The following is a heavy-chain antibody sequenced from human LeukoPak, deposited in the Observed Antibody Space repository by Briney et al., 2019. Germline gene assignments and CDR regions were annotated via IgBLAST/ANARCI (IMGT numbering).Heavy chain of an antibody. D-gene: IGHD2-2*01. J-gene: IGHJ6*02. V-gene: IGHV3-74*01. CDR2: INSDGSST. CDR3: ARDHVVVVPAAYYYYGMDV. CDR1: GFTFSSYW. Sequence: GGSLRLSCAASGFTFSSYWMHWVRQAPGKGLVWVSRINSDGSSTSYADSVKGRFTISRDNAKNTLYLQMNSLRAEDTAVYYCARDHVVVVPAAYYYYGMDVSGQGTTVTASS.